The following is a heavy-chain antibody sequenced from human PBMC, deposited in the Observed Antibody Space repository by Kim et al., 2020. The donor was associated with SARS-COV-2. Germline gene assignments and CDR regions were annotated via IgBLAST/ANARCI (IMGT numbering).Heavy chain of an antibody. D-gene: IGHD3-22*01. CDR1: GYSFTSYW. Sequence: GESLKISCKGSGYSFTSYWIGWVRQMPGKGLEWMGIIYPGDSDNRYSPSFQGQVTISADKSINTAYLQWSSLKASDTAMYYCARRRYYDSSGYYQTNYYYGMDVWGQGTTVTVSS. CDR2: IYPGDSDN. J-gene: IGHJ6*02. V-gene: IGHV5-51*01. CDR3: ARRRYYDSSGYYQTNYYYGMDV.